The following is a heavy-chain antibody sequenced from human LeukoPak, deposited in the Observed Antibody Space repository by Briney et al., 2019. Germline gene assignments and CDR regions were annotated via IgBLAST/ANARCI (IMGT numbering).Heavy chain of an antibody. CDR3: ATAAGDSSGWYDY. CDR1: GFTFSSYW. V-gene: IGHV3-7*03. D-gene: IGHD6-19*01. J-gene: IGHJ4*02. Sequence: GGALRLSCAASGFTFSSYWMSWVRQAPGKGLEGVAHINQGGRGKYYVDSVKGRFTISRDNAKNTLYLQMNSLRAEDTAVYYCATAAGDSSGWYDYWGQGTLVTVSS. CDR2: INQGGRGK.